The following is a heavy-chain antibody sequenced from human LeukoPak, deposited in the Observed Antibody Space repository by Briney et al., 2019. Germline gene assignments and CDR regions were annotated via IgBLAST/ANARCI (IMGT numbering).Heavy chain of an antibody. Sequence: ASVKVSCKASGYTFTSYDINWVRQATGQGLEWMGWMNPNSGNTGYAQKFQGRVTMTRNTSISTAYMELSSLRSEDTAVYYCARDVGILLRIWFDPWGQGTLVTVSS. V-gene: IGHV1-8*01. J-gene: IGHJ5*02. CDR1: GYTFTSYD. D-gene: IGHD3-22*01. CDR2: MNPNSGNT. CDR3: ARDVGILLRIWFDP.